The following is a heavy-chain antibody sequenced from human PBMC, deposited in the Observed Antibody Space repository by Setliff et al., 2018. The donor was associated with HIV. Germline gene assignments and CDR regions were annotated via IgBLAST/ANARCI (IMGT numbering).Heavy chain of an antibody. CDR2: ISAYNGNT. J-gene: IGHJ2*01. CDR3: ARVPPNQAVLRYFDWLLYPNPYFDL. Sequence: GASVKVSCKASGYTFTSYGISWVRQAPGQGLEWMGWISAYNGNTNYAQKLQGRVTMTTDTSTSTAYMELRSLRSDDTAVYYCARVPPNQAVLRYFDWLLYPNPYFDLWGRGTLVTVSS. CDR1: GYTFTSYG. D-gene: IGHD3-9*01. V-gene: IGHV1-18*01.